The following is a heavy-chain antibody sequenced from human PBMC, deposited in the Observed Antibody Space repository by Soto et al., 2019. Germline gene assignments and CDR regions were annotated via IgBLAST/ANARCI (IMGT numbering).Heavy chain of an antibody. Sequence: EVQLVESGGGLIQPGGSLRLSCAVSGFTVSNNYMSWVRQAPGKGLEGVSVIYSGGYTAYGDSVKGRFTISRDNSKNKFNLQRNGRGADEPAVYFWATGRGGGGYWGQGTLVTVSS. CDR2: IYSGGYT. CDR1: GFTVSNNY. CDR3: ATGRGGGGY. V-gene: IGHV3-53*01. J-gene: IGHJ4*02. D-gene: IGHD3-10*01.